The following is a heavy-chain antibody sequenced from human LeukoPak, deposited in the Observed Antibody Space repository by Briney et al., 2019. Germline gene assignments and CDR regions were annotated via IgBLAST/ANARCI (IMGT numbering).Heavy chain of an antibody. CDR2: ISISSSYI. D-gene: IGHD3-16*01. Sequence: GGSLRLSCAASGFTFSSYSMNWVRQAPGKGLEWVSSISISSSYIYYADSVKGRFTISRDKAKNSLYLQMNSLRAEDTAVYYCARDLIRGYMDVWGKGTTVTVSS. CDR1: GFTFSSYS. J-gene: IGHJ6*03. CDR3: ARDLIRGYMDV. V-gene: IGHV3-21*01.